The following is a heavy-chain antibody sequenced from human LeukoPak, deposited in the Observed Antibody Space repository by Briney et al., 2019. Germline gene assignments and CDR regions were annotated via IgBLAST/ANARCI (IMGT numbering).Heavy chain of an antibody. CDR2: INPNSGGT. V-gene: IGHV1-2*02. CDR3: ARAGGYDSSGYYYLDY. D-gene: IGHD3-22*01. J-gene: IGHJ4*02. CDR1: GYTFTGYY. Sequence: ASVKVSCKASGYTFTGYYTHWVRQAPGQGLEWMGWINPNSGGTNYAQKFQGRVTMTRDTSISTAYMELSRLRSDDTAVYYCARAGGYDSSGYYYLDYWGQGTLVTVSS.